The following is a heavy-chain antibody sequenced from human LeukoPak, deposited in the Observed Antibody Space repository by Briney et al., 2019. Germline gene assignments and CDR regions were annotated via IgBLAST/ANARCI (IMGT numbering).Heavy chain of an antibody. CDR3: ARGREWSTSSYPN. D-gene: IGHD2-2*01. CDR2: INPNNGGT. J-gene: IGHJ4*02. Sequence: ASVKVSCKASGYTFTGYYVHWVRQAPGQGLEWMGWINPNNGGTYYAQKFQGRVTKTRDTSITTASMELSRLRSDDTAVYYCARGREWSTSSYPNWGQGSLVTVSS. V-gene: IGHV1-2*02. CDR1: GYTFTGYY.